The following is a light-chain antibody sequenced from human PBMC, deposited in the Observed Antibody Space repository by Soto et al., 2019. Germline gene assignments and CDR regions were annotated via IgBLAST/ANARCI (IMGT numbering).Light chain of an antibody. V-gene: IGKV3-15*01. CDR1: QSVSSN. Sequence: EIVMTQSPATLSVSPGERATLSCRASQSVSSNLAWYQQKPGQAPRLLIYGASTRATGIPARFSGSGSGTEFTFTISSLQSEDFVVYYCQQYNNWPPYTFGQGTKLEIK. J-gene: IGKJ2*01. CDR3: QQYNNWPPYT. CDR2: GAS.